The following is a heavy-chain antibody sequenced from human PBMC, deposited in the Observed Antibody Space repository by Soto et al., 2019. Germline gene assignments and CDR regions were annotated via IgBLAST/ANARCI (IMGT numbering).Heavy chain of an antibody. J-gene: IGHJ6*02. CDR1: GGTLSNYG. D-gene: IGHD4-17*01. CDR2: IIPVFGTA. CDR3: ARGDATKIVVTTYYGMDV. Sequence: QVQLVQSGAEVKKPGSSVKVSCKASGGTLSNYGISWVRQAPGQGLEWMGGIIPVFGTANYAQKFQGRVKMTADESTTTVYMDVSSLRSDDTAVYYCARGDATKIVVTTYYGMDVWGQGTTVTVSS. V-gene: IGHV1-69*12.